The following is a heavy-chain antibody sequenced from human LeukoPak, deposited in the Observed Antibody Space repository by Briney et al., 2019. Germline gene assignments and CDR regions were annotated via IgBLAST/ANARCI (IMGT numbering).Heavy chain of an antibody. Sequence: QPGGSLRLSCAASGFTFSSYAMSWVRQAPGKGLEWVSAISGSGGSTYYADSVKGRFTISRDNSKNTLYLQMNSLRAEDTAVYYCASYYDSSGYYYAPFDYWGQGTLATVSS. D-gene: IGHD3-22*01. CDR3: ASYYDSSGYYYAPFDY. V-gene: IGHV3-23*01. J-gene: IGHJ4*02. CDR2: ISGSGGST. CDR1: GFTFSSYA.